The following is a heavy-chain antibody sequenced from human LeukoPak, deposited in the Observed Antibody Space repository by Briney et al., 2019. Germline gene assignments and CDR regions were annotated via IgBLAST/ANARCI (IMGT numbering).Heavy chain of an antibody. CDR3: AKNGDRGAYCTGGTCYPYFYYYMDV. CDR1: GFTFSSYG. J-gene: IGHJ6*03. V-gene: IGHV3-23*01. D-gene: IGHD2-15*01. Sequence: GGSLRLSCAASGFTFSSYGMSWVRQAPGKGLEWVSAISGSGGSTYYADSVKGRFTISRDSPKNTLYLQMNSLRAEDTAVYYCAKNGDRGAYCTGGTCYPYFYYYMDVWGKGTTVTI. CDR2: ISGSGGST.